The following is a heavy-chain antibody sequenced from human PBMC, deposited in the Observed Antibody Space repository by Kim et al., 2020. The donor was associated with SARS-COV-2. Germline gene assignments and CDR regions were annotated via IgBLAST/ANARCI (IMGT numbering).Heavy chain of an antibody. Sequence: DESTYTYEDSVKGQFTISRDNSKKTLYLQMNSLGAEYTAVYYCASVSGYWGQGTLVTVSS. CDR3: ASVSGY. CDR2: DESTY. V-gene: IGHV3-33*01. J-gene: IGHJ4*02.